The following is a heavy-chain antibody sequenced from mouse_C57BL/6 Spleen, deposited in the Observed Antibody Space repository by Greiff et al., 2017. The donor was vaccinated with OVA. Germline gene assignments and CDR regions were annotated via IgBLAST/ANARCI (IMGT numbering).Heavy chain of an antibody. D-gene: IGHD2-3*01. CDR3: ARQIYDGYYGFAY. V-gene: IGHV5-6*01. CDR1: GFTFSSYG. J-gene: IGHJ3*01. CDR2: ISSGGSYT. Sequence: EVKLVESGGDLVKPGGSLKLSCAASGFTFSSYGMSWVRQTPDKRLEWVATISSGGSYTYYPDSVKGRFTISRDNAKNTLYLQMSSLKSEDTAMYYCARQIYDGYYGFAYWGQGTLVTVSA.